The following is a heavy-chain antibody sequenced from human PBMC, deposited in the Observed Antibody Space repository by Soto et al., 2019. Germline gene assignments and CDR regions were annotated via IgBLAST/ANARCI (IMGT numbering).Heavy chain of an antibody. CDR3: ATELPAADYYYYGMDV. CDR2: ISYDGSNK. CDR1: GFTFSSYG. J-gene: IGHJ6*02. D-gene: IGHD2-2*01. V-gene: IGHV3-30*03. Sequence: GGSLRLSCAASGFTFSSYGMHWVRQAPGKGLEWVAVISYDGSNKYYADSVKGRFTISRDNSKNTLYLQMNSLRAEDTAVYYCATELPAADYYYYGMDVWGQGTTVTVSS.